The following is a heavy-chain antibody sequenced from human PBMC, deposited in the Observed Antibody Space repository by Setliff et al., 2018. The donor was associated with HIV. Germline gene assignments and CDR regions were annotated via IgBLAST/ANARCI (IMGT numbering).Heavy chain of an antibody. D-gene: IGHD6-13*01. V-gene: IGHV1-2*02. CDR3: ARDTAGGIAALNWFDP. J-gene: IGHJ5*02. Sequence: ASVKVSCKASGYTFTGYYMHWVRQAPGQGLEWMGWINPNSGGTNYAQTFQGRVTMTRYTSISTAYMELSRLRSDDTAVYYCARDTAGGIAALNWFDPWGQGTLVTVSS. CDR2: INPNSGGT. CDR1: GYTFTGYY.